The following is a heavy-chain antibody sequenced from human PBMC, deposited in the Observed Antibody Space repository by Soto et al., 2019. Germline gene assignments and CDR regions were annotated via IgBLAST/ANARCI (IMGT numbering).Heavy chain of an antibody. D-gene: IGHD3-9*01. Sequence: ASVKVSCKASGYTFTSYGISWVRQAPGQGLEWMGWISAYNGNTNYAQELQGRVTMTTDTSTSTAYMELRSLRSDDTAVYYCARDPNSLTGYFGMDVWGQGTTVTSP. CDR3: ARDPNSLTGYFGMDV. CDR2: ISAYNGNT. V-gene: IGHV1-18*01. J-gene: IGHJ6*02. CDR1: GYTFTSYG.